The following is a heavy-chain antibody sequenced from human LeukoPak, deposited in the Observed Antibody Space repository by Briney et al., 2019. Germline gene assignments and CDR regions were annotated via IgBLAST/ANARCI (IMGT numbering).Heavy chain of an antibody. V-gene: IGHV4-59*08. J-gene: IGHJ3*02. CDR1: GGSISSYY. D-gene: IGHD3-22*01. Sequence: PSETLSLTCTVSGGSISSYYWSWIRQPPGKGLEWIGYIYYSGSTNYNPSLKSRVTISVDTSKNQFSLKLSSVTAADTAVYFCARGPYSYDSSGAFDIWGQGTMVTVST. CDR2: IYYSGST. CDR3: ARGPYSYDSSGAFDI.